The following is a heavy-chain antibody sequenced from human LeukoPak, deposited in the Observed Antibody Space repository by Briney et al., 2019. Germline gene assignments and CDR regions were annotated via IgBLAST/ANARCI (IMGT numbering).Heavy chain of an antibody. V-gene: IGHV3-23*01. J-gene: IGHJ4*02. CDR3: ASGGLDTAMVYFDY. CDR2: ISGSGGST. CDR1: GFTFSSYA. D-gene: IGHD5-18*01. Sequence: GGSLRLSCAASGFTFSSYAMSWVRQAPGKGLEWVSAISGSGGSTYYADSVKGRFTISRDNSKNTLYLQMNSLRAEGTAVYYCASGGLDTAMVYFDYWGQGTLVTVSP.